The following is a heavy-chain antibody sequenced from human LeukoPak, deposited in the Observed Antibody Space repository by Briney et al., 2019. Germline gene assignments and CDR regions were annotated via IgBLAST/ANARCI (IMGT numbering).Heavy chain of an antibody. CDR3: ARSSVTRRFDP. Sequence: GASVKVSCKASGYTFSDFYIHWVRQAPGQGLEWMGWINPKSGNTNYAQDFQGRVTMTRDMSINTGYMELSSLRSDDTAVYYCARSSVTRRFDPWGQGTQVTVSS. D-gene: IGHD4-11*01. CDR1: GYTFSDFY. CDR2: INPKSGNT. J-gene: IGHJ5*02. V-gene: IGHV1-2*02.